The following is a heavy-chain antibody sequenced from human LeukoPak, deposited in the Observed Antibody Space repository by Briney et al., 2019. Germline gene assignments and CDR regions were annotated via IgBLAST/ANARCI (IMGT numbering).Heavy chain of an antibody. CDR2: IWNDGSNT. Sequence: GGSLRLSCAASGSTFSSYVMHWVRQAPGKGLEWVAVIWNDGSNTYFADSVKGRFTISRDSSKNTLYLQMNSLRAEDTAVYYCASATGDNDAFDIWGQGTMVTVSS. CDR3: ASATGDNDAFDI. D-gene: IGHD7-27*01. J-gene: IGHJ3*02. CDR1: GSTFSSYV. V-gene: IGHV3-33*01.